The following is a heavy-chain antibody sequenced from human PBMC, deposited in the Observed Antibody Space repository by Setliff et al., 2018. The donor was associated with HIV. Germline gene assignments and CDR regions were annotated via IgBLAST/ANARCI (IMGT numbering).Heavy chain of an antibody. CDR3: ASLFHDTSAPWLYYFDY. V-gene: IGHV4-39*01. D-gene: IGHD3-22*01. CDR1: GGSTSSNNFY. Sequence: PSETLSLTCTVTGGSTSSNNFYWGWIRQPPGKGLEWIGTIYSSGDSFYDPSLKSRVTTSIDSSKNQFSLKLSSVTAADTALYYCASLFHDTSAPWLYYFDYWGPGTLVTVSS. CDR2: IYSSGDS. J-gene: IGHJ4*02.